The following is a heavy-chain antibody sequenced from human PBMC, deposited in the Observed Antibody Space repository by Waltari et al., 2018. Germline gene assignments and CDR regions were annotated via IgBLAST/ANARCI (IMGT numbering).Heavy chain of an antibody. CDR1: GGSISGFY. D-gene: IGHD6-13*01. Sequence: QVQLRESAPGLVKPSETLSLTCIVSGGSISGFYWSWIRQPPGKGLEWVGYIFYSGTTNYNPSLKSRVTISIDTSNNQFSLNLRSVTAADTAVYYCARGHSTRWYLDSWGQGTLVSVSS. J-gene: IGHJ4*02. CDR3: ARGHSTRWYLDS. CDR2: IFYSGTT. V-gene: IGHV4-59*01.